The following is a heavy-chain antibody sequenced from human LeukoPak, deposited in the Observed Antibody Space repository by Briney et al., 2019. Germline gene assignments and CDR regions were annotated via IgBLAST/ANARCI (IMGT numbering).Heavy chain of an antibody. V-gene: IGHV3-23*01. D-gene: IGHD3-22*01. CDR1: GFTFSSYA. CDR2: ISGSGGST. CDR3: AKDIDYYDSSGRFDY. Sequence: GGSLRLSCAASGFTFSSYAMSWVRQAPGKGLEWVSAISGSGGSTYYADSVKGRFTISRDNAKNSLYLQMNSLRAEDTALYYCAKDIDYYDSSGRFDYWGQGTLVTVSS. J-gene: IGHJ4*02.